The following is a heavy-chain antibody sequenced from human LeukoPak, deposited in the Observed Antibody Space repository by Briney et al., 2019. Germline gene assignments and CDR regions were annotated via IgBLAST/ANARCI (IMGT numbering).Heavy chain of an antibody. CDR1: GYTFTSYG. Sequence: ASVKVSCKASGYTFTSYGISWVRQAPGQGLEWMGWISAYNGNTNYAQKLQGRVTMTTDTSTSTAYMELRSLRSDDTAVYYCARDPPGLTLGSPGDYWGQGTLVIVSS. CDR3: ARDPPGLTLGSPGDY. CDR2: ISAYNGNT. V-gene: IGHV1-18*01. J-gene: IGHJ4*02. D-gene: IGHD3-16*01.